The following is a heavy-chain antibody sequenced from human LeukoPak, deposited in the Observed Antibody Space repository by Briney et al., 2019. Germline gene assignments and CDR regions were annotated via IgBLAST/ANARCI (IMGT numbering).Heavy chain of an antibody. CDR2: IDSDGNIT. J-gene: IGHJ4*02. V-gene: IGHV3-74*01. Sequence: GGPLRLSWAASGFTFSTYWMHWVPKAPGKGRGWVSRIDSDGNITSYADSVKGRFTISRGNAKNTLYLQMNSLRAEDTAVYYCARISYDSSGYYDYWGQGTLVTVSS. CDR3: ARISYDSSGYYDY. D-gene: IGHD3-22*01. CDR1: GFTFSTYW.